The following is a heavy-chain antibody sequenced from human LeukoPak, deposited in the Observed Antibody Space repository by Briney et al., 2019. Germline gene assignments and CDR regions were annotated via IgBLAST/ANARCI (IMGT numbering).Heavy chain of an antibody. Sequence: NPSETLSLTCTVSGGSISGYYWSWLRQPPGKGPEWIAYIYYSGITNYNPSLKSRVAISLETSKNQFSLNLSSVSAADTAVYYCARFSSSTWVFDFWGHGTLVTVSS. CDR3: ARFSSSTWVFDF. J-gene: IGHJ4*01. CDR2: IYYSGIT. D-gene: IGHD6-13*01. CDR1: GGSISGYY. V-gene: IGHV4-59*08.